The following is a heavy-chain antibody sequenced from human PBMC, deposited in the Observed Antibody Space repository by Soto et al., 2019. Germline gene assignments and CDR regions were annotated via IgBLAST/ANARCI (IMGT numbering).Heavy chain of an antibody. D-gene: IGHD3-22*01. J-gene: IGHJ5*01. V-gene: IGHV4-39*01. Sequence: SDTLSLTCTVSGGSISTSTFYWGWIRQPPGKGLEWIGNIFYSGSTHYNPSLQSRVTISVDTSNNQFSLKLRSVTAADTAVYYCARQCGGPGDSCGFNSWGQGTPVTVSS. CDR3: ARQCGGPGDSCGFNS. CDR2: IFYSGST. CDR1: GGSISTSTFY.